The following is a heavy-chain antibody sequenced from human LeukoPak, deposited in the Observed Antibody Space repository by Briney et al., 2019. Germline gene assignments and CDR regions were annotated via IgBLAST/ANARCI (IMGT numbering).Heavy chain of an antibody. D-gene: IGHD1-1*01. CDR2: INPNSGGT. V-gene: IGHV1-2*02. Sequence: ASVKVSCKASGYTFTGYYMHWVRQAPGQGLEWMGWINPNSGGTNYAQKFQGRVTMTRDTSISTAYMELRRLRYDDTAVYYCARGRDWNPWVVDYWGQGTLVTVSS. CDR1: GYTFTGYY. J-gene: IGHJ4*02. CDR3: ARGRDWNPWVVDY.